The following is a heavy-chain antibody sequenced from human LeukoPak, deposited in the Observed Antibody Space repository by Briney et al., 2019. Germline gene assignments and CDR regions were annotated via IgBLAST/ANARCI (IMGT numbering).Heavy chain of an antibody. Sequence: GGSLRLSCAASGFIFRTYSMNWVRQAPGKGLEWVSAISGSGGSTYYADSVKGRFTISRDNSKNTLYLQMNSLRAEDTAVYYCAKDLPHYYDSSGYYSLDYYYGMDVWGQGTTVTVSS. CDR3: AKDLPHYYDSSGYYSLDYYYGMDV. CDR2: ISGSGGST. CDR1: GFIFRTYS. J-gene: IGHJ6*02. D-gene: IGHD3-22*01. V-gene: IGHV3-23*01.